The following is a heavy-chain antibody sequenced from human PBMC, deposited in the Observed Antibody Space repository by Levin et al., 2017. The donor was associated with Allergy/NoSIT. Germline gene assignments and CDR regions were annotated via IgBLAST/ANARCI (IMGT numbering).Heavy chain of an antibody. J-gene: IGHJ6*03. CDR1: GFTFSSYG. CDR2: IWYDGSNE. D-gene: IGHD1-7*01. V-gene: IGHV3-33*01. CDR3: ARGGTTGGSMDV. Sequence: QSGGSLRLSCAASGFTFSSYGMHWVRQAPGKGLEWVTVIWYDGSNEYYADSVKGRFTISRDNSKNTLYLQMNSLRAEDTAVYYCARGGTTGGSMDVWGKGTTVTVSS.